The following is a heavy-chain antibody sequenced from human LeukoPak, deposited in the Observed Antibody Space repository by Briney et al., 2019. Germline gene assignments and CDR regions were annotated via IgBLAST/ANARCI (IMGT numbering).Heavy chain of an antibody. CDR3: ANLTPRGHGMDV. Sequence: GGSLRLSCRASGFTFRSLGMHWARQAPGKGLEWVAVIAYNGSSAYYGDSVKGRFTISRDNSKNTLYLQLNSLRPEDTAVYYCANLTPRGHGMDVWGHGTTVIVSS. J-gene: IGHJ6*02. CDR2: IAYNGSSA. CDR1: GFTFRSLG. D-gene: IGHD3-10*01. V-gene: IGHV3-30*18.